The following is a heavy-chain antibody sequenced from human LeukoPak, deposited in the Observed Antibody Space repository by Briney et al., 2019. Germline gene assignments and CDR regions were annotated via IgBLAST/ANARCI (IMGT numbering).Heavy chain of an antibody. CDR1: GFTFSSYS. CDR2: ISSSSSYI. D-gene: IGHD3-22*01. V-gene: IGHV3-21*01. CDR3: ARAIITTMIVVGNDAFDI. J-gene: IGHJ3*02. Sequence: SGGSLRLSCAASGFTFSSYSMNWVRQAPGKGLEWVSSISSSSSYIYYADSVKGRFTISRDNAKNSLYLQMNSLRAEDTAVYYCARAIITTMIVVGNDAFDIWGQGTMVTVSS.